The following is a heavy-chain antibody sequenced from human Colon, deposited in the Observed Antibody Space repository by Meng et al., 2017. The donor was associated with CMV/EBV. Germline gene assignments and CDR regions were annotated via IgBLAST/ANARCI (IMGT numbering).Heavy chain of an antibody. CDR3: ARGYCSSDSCYTGEDWFDP. V-gene: IGHV4-39*07. CDR2: IYYSGMT. J-gene: IGHJ5*02. Sequence: SETLSLTCTVSGGSISTSRYYWAWIRQPPGKGLEWIGNIYYSGMTYYNPSLKSRVAISKDTSKNQFSLKLRSVTAADTAVYYCARGYCSSDSCYTGEDWFDPWGQGTLVTVSS. CDR1: GGSISTSRYY. D-gene: IGHD2-2*02.